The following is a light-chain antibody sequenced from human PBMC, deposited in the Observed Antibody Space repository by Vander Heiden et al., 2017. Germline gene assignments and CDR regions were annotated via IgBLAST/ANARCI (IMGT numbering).Light chain of an antibody. CDR3: CSYAGSYTWV. J-gene: IGLJ3*02. Sequence: QSALTQPRPVSGASGQSVTISCTGTSRDVGGYNYVSWYQQHTGKATKLMIYDVSKRPSGVPDRFSGSKSGNTASMTISGLQAEDEADYYCCSYAGSYTWVFGGGTKLTVL. V-gene: IGLV2-11*01. CDR1: SRDVGGYNY. CDR2: DVS.